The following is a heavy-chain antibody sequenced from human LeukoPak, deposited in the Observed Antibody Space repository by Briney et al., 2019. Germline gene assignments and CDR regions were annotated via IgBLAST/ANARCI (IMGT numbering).Heavy chain of an antibody. D-gene: IGHD4-11*01. Sequence: EWVAVIWYDGSNKYYADSVKGRFTISSDNSKNTLYLQMNSLRAEDTAVYYCASLTTPDFDYWGQGTLVTVSS. CDR2: IWYDGSNK. J-gene: IGHJ4*02. CDR3: ASLTTPDFDY. V-gene: IGHV3-33*01.